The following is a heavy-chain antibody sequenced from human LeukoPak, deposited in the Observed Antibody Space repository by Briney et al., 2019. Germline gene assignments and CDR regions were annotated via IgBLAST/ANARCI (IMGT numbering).Heavy chain of an antibody. CDR1: GGSISSYY. D-gene: IGHD3-3*01. Sequence: PPETLSLTCTVSGGSISSYYWSWIRQPPGKGLEWIGYIYYSGSTNYNPSLKSRVTISVDTSKNQFSLKLSSVTAADTAVYYCARSITVFDYWGQGTLVTVSS. V-gene: IGHV4-59*01. J-gene: IGHJ4*02. CDR3: ARSITVFDY. CDR2: IYYSGST.